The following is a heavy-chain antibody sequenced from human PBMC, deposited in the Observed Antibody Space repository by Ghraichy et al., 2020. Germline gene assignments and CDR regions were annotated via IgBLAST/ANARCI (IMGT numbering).Heavy chain of an antibody. CDR2: IKQDGSEK. CDR1: GFTFSSYW. CDR3: ARDFRNWNYGLYFDY. V-gene: IGHV3-7*01. D-gene: IGHD1-7*01. J-gene: IGHJ4*02. Sequence: GGSLRLSCAASGFTFSSYWMSWVRQAPGRGLEWVANIKQDGSEKYYVDSVKGRFTISRDNAKNSLYLQMNSLRAEDTAVYYCARDFRNWNYGLYFDYWGQGTLVTVSS.